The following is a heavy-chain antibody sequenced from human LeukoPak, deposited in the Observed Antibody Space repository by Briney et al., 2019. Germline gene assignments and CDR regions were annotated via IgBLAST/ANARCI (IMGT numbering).Heavy chain of an antibody. CDR2: ISSSSSYT. CDR1: GFTFSSYA. D-gene: IGHD5-18*01. V-gene: IGHV3-11*05. Sequence: GGSLRLSCAASGFTFSSYAMSWIRQAPGKGLEWVSYISSSSSYTNYADSVKGRFTISRDNAKNSLYLQMNSLRAEDTAVYYCARDLAGYSYGFYDYWGQGTLVTVSS. CDR3: ARDLAGYSYGFYDY. J-gene: IGHJ4*02.